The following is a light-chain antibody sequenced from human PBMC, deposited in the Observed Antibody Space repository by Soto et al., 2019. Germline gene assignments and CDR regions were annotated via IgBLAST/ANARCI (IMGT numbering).Light chain of an antibody. CDR3: CSYAGNNALV. V-gene: IGLV2-23*02. J-gene: IGLJ3*02. CDR2: EVS. Sequence: QSVLTQPASVSGSRGQSITISCTGTSNNVGSYNFVSWYRQYPGKAPELIIYEVSQRPSTFFNRFSGSKSGNTAYLTISGLQSDDEADYYCCSYAGNNALVFGGGTKVTVL. CDR1: SNNVGSYNF.